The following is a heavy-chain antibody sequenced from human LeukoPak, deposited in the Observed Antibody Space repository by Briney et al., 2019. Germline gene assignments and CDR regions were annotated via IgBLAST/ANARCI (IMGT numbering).Heavy chain of an antibody. CDR1: GFTLSSYA. CDR2: ISSSSSTI. V-gene: IGHV3-48*01. D-gene: IGHD4-11*01. J-gene: IGHJ3*02. Sequence: GGSLRLSCVVSGFTLSSYAMSWVRQAPGKGLEWVSYISSSSSTIYYADSVKGRFTISRDNAKNSLYLQMNSLRAEDTAVYYCARLHDAFDIWGQGTMVTVSS. CDR3: ARLHDAFDI.